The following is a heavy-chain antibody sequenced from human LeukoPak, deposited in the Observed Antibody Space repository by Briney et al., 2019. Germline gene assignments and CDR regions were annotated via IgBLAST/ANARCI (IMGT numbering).Heavy chain of an antibody. CDR3: ARGGMAATVDY. Sequence: ASVKLSCKASGGTFSSYAISWVRQAPGQGLEWMGRIIPILGIANYAQKFQGRVTITADKSTSTAYMELSSLRSEDTAVYYCARGGMAATVDYWGQGTLVTVSS. CDR2: IIPILGIA. V-gene: IGHV1-69*04. CDR1: GGTFSSYA. D-gene: IGHD6-13*01. J-gene: IGHJ4*02.